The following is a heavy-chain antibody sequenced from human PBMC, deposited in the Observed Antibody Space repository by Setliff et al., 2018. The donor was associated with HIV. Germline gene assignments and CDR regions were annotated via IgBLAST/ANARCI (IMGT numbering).Heavy chain of an antibody. J-gene: IGHJ4*02. CDR2: IYYSGST. CDR3: ARIGGYAKTYFDY. D-gene: IGHD5-12*01. V-gene: IGHV4-39*01. CDR1: GGSISSSSYY. Sequence: ETLSLTCTVSGGSISSSSYYWGWIRQPPGKGLEWIGSIYYSGSTYYNPSLKSRVTISVDTSKNQFSLKLSSVTAADTAVYYCARIGGYAKTYFDYWGQGTQVTVSS.